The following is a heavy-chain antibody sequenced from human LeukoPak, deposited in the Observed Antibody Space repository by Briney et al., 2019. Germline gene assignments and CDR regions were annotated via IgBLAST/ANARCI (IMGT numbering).Heavy chain of an antibody. D-gene: IGHD3-10*01. J-gene: IGHJ6*03. V-gene: IGHV4-59*01. CDR2: IYYSGST. Sequence: SETLSLTCTVSGGSISSYYWSWIRQPPGKGLEWIGYIYYSGSTNYNPSLKSRVTISVDTSKNQFSLKLSSVTAADTAVYYCAGDYYGSGSYWWDYYYYMDVWGKGTTVTISS. CDR1: GGSISSYY. CDR3: AGDYYGSGSYWWDYYYYMDV.